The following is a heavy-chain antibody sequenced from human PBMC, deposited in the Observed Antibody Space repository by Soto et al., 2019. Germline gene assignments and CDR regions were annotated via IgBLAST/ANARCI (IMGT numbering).Heavy chain of an antibody. CDR3: ARPYEGYYYYGMDV. CDR1: GGTFSSYA. D-gene: IGHD2-8*01. CDR2: IIPIFGTA. V-gene: IGHV1-69*06. Sequence: ASVKVSCKASGGTFSSYAISWVRQAPGQGLEWMGGIIPIFGTANYAQKFQGRVTITADKSTSTAYMELSSLRSEDTAVYYCARPYEGYYYYGMDVWGQGTTVTVSS. J-gene: IGHJ6*02.